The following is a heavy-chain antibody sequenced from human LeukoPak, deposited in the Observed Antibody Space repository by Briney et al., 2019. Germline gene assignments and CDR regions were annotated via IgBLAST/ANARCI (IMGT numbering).Heavy chain of an antibody. D-gene: IGHD3-10*01. CDR2: FDPEDGET. CDR3: ATIRAPRLWFGELYRHPPFDP. Sequence: ASVKVSCKVSGYTLTELSMHWVRQAPGKGLEWMGGFDPEDGETIYAQKFQGRVTMTEDTSTDTAYMELSSLRSEDTAVYYCATIRAPRLWFGELYRHPPFDPWGQGTLVTVSS. J-gene: IGHJ5*02. CDR1: GYTLTELS. V-gene: IGHV1-24*01.